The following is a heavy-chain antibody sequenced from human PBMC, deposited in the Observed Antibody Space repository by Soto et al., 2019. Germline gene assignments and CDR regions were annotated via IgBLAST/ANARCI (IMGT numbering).Heavy chain of an antibody. CDR1: GFTFSNYN. D-gene: IGHD2-15*01. CDR2: ISSSGTYI. CDR3: ARGDEDIVVVVAADLFDY. Sequence: EVQLVESGGGLVKPGGSLRLSCAGSGFTFSNYNMNWVRQAPGKGLEWVSSISSSGTYIYYADSVKGRFTISRDNAKNSLYLQMNSLRAEDTAVYHCARGDEDIVVVVAADLFDYWGQGTLVTVSS. V-gene: IGHV3-21*01. J-gene: IGHJ4*02.